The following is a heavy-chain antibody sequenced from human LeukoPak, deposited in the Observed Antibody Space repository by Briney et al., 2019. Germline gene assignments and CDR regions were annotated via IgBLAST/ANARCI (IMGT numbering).Heavy chain of an antibody. Sequence: SETLSLTCAVYGGSFSGYYWSWIRQPPGKGLEWIGEIKHSGSTNYNPSLKSRVTISVDTSKNQFSLKLSSVTAADTAVYYCARGGYYYDSSGYPWYFDYWGQGTLVTVSS. D-gene: IGHD3-22*01. CDR1: GGSFSGYY. V-gene: IGHV4-34*01. CDR2: IKHSGST. J-gene: IGHJ4*02. CDR3: ARGGYYYDSSGYPWYFDY.